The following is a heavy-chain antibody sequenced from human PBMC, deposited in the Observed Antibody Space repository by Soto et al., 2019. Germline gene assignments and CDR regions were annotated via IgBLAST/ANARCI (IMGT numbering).Heavy chain of an antibody. V-gene: IGHV3-23*01. Sequence: EVQVLESGGNLVQPGGSLRLTCAFSGFTFSTSSMNWVRQAPGKGLEWVSSISGSGGITLYADSVKGRFTSSRDNSKSTVYMQMNSLRVEDTAVYHCAQGWASSIADAFDTWCPGTMVTVSS. CDR3: AQGWASSIADAFDT. D-gene: IGHD3-16*01. CDR1: GFTFSTSS. J-gene: IGHJ3*02. CDR2: ISGSGGIT.